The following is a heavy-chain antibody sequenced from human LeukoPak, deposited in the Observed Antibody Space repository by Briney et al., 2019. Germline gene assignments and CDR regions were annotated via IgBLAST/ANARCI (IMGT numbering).Heavy chain of an antibody. CDR2: IYYSGST. D-gene: IGHD1-20*01. J-gene: IGHJ4*02. Sequence: PSETLSLTCTVSGGSISSGDYYWSWIRQPPGKGLEWIGYIYYSGSTYYNPSLKSRVTISVDTSKNQFSLKLSSVTAADTAVYYCVRGLTGYSYFFDYWGQGALVTVSS. V-gene: IGHV4-30-4*08. CDR1: GGSISSGDYY. CDR3: VRGLTGYSYFFDY.